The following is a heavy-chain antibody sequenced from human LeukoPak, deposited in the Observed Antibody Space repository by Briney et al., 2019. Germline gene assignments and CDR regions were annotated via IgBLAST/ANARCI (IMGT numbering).Heavy chain of an antibody. V-gene: IGHV1-46*01. D-gene: IGHD2-15*01. CDR1: GYTFTSYY. CDR2: INPSGGST. Sequence: ASVKVSCKASGYTFTSYYMHWVRQAPGQGLEWMGIINPSGGSTSYAQKFQGRVTMTRDMSTSTVYMELSSLRSEDTAVYYCAREGYCSGGSCYSGYYSDYWGQGTLVTVSS. J-gene: IGHJ4*02. CDR3: AREGYCSGGSCYSGYYSDY.